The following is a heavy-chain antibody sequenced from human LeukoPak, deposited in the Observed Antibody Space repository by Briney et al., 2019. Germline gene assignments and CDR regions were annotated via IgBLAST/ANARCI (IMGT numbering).Heavy chain of an antibody. V-gene: IGHV3-7*01. CDR1: GFTFSSYW. D-gene: IGHD2-2*03. Sequence: PGGSLRLSCAASGFTFSSYWMSWVRQAPGKGLEWVANIKQDGSEKYYVDSVKGRFTISRDNAKNSLYLQMNSLRAEDTAVYYCARERVFGYCSSTSCYHAYAFDIWGQGTMVTVSS. CDR2: IKQDGSEK. CDR3: ARERVFGYCSSTSCYHAYAFDI. J-gene: IGHJ3*02.